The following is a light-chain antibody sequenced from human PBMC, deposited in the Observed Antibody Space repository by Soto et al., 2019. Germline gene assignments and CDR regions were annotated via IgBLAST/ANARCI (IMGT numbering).Light chain of an antibody. CDR2: DAS. V-gene: IGKV1-5*01. Sequence: DIQMTQSPSSLSASVGDRVTITCRASQNIHRSLAWYQQKPGNPPKLLIYDASTLEVGVPSRFSGSGSGTEFTLSISSLQPDDFATYYCQQCYIYWTFGQGTKVDIK. CDR3: QQCYIYWT. J-gene: IGKJ1*01. CDR1: QNIHRS.